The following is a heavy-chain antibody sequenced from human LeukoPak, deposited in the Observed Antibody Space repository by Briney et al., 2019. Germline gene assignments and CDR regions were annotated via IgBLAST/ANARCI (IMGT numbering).Heavy chain of an antibody. Sequence: GGSLRLSCAASGFTFSDHYMSWIRQAPGKGLEWVSYISSSGSTIYYADSVKGRFTISRDNAKNSLYLQMNSLRAEDTAVYYCARDLWEAGERFDYWGQGTLVTVSS. CDR3: ARDLWEAGERFDY. D-gene: IGHD1-1*01. CDR1: GFTFSDHY. CDR2: ISSSGSTI. V-gene: IGHV3-11*01. J-gene: IGHJ4*02.